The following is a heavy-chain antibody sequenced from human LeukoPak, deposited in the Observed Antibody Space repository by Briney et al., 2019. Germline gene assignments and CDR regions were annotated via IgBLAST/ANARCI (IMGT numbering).Heavy chain of an antibody. CDR2: INPSGGST. CDR1: GYTFTGYY. CDR3: ARENRYCSGVSCYSFDY. V-gene: IGHV1-46*01. J-gene: IGHJ4*02. D-gene: IGHD2-15*01. Sequence: ASVKVSCKASGYTFTGYYMHWVRQAPGQGLEWMGIINPSGGSTSYAQKSQGRVTVTRDTSTRTVYMELSSLTSEYAAVYYCARENRYCSGVSCYSFDYWGQGTLVTVSS.